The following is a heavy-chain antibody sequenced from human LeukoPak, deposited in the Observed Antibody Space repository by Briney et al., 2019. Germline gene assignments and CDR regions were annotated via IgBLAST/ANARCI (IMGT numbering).Heavy chain of an antibody. D-gene: IGHD6-19*01. V-gene: IGHV1-8*01. CDR1: EYIFTSYD. Sequence: ASVKVSCKASEYIFTSYDINWVRQATGQGLEWMGWMNPDSGNTGYAQKFQGRVTMTRNTSINTAYMELSSLRSEDTAVYYCARGTPSGWYGAVYWGQGTLVTVSS. CDR2: MNPDSGNT. CDR3: ARGTPSGWYGAVY. J-gene: IGHJ4*02.